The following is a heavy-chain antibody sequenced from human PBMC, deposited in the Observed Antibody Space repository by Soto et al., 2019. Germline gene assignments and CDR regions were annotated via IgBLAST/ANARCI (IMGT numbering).Heavy chain of an antibody. CDR2: ISAYNGDT. V-gene: IGHV1-18*01. D-gene: IGHD5-12*01. J-gene: IGHJ6*02. CDR3: ATTIGYSYYYYGMDV. Sequence: QGQLVQSGAEVTKPGASVKVSCKASGYTLTSYGISWVRQAPGQGLEWMGWISAYNGDTNYAQSLQGRVTMTTDTSTTTAYMELRSLRSDDTAVYYCATTIGYSYYYYGMDVWGQGTTVTVSS. CDR1: GYTLTSYG.